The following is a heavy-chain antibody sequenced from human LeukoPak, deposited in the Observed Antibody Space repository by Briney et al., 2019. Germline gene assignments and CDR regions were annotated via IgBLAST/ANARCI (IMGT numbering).Heavy chain of an antibody. CDR3: AKETSSSWYGPHDY. J-gene: IGHJ4*02. Sequence: GGSLRLSCASSGFTFSSYAMSWVRQAPGKGLEWVSGISGSGGSTYYADSVKGRFTISRDNSKNTLYLQMNSLRVEDTAVYYCAKETSSSWYGPHDYWGQGTLVTVSS. D-gene: IGHD6-13*01. CDR1: GFTFSSYA. CDR2: ISGSGGST. V-gene: IGHV3-23*01.